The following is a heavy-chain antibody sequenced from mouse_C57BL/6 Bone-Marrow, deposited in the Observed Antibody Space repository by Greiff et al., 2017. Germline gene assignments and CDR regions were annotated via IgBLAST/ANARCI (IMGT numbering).Heavy chain of an antibody. CDR2: ISSGGSYT. V-gene: IGHV5-6*02. Sequence: DVKLVESGGDLVKPGGSLKLSCAASGFTFSSYGMSWVRQTPDKRLEWVATISSGGSYTYYPDSVKGRFTISRDNAKNTLYLQMSSLKSEDTAMYYCARLHGNYGCFDVWGTGTTVTVSS. CDR1: GFTFSSYG. CDR3: ARLHGNYGCFDV. J-gene: IGHJ1*03. D-gene: IGHD2-1*01.